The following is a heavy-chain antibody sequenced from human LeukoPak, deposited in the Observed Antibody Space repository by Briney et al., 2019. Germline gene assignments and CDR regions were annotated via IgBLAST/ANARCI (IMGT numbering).Heavy chain of an antibody. CDR2: ISSSSSYI. CDR1: GFTFSSYS. J-gene: IGHJ3*02. CDR3: ASVSSLDAFDI. V-gene: IGHV3-21*01. D-gene: IGHD6-13*01. Sequence: GGSLRLSCAASGFTFSSYSMNWVRQAPGKGLGWVSSISSSSSYIYYADSVKGRFTISRDNAKNSLYLQMNSLRAEDTAVYYCASVSSLDAFDIWGQGTMVTVSS.